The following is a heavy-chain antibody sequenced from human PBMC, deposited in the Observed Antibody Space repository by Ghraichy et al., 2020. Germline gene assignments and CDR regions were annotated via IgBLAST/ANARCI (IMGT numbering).Heavy chain of an antibody. CDR2: IWYNGSNK. CDR1: GFTFSSYG. Sequence: LSLTCAASGFTFSSYGMHWVRQAPGKGLEWVAVIWYNGSNKYYADSVKGRLTISRDNSKNTLYLQMNSLRAEDTAVYYCARVSVAGYWYFDLWGRGTLVTVSS. D-gene: IGHD6-19*01. V-gene: IGHV3-33*01. J-gene: IGHJ2*01. CDR3: ARVSVAGYWYFDL.